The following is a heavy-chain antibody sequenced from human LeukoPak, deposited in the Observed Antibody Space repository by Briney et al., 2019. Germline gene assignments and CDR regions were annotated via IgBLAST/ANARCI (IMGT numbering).Heavy chain of an antibody. D-gene: IGHD6-19*01. V-gene: IGHV4-34*01. J-gene: IGHJ4*02. CDR1: GGPFSSYY. CDR2: INHSGST. CDR3: TRITPKSSGWYRPFDY. Sequence: KPSETLSLTCAVYGGPFSSYYWSWIRQPPGKGLEWIGEINHSGSTNYNPSLKSRVTISVDTSKNQFSLKLSSVTDADTAVYYYTRITPKSSGWYRPFDYWGQGTQVTVSS.